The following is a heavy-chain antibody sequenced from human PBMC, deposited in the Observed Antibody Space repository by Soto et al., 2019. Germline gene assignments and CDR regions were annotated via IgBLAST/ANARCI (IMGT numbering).Heavy chain of an antibody. D-gene: IGHD2-8*01. J-gene: IGHJ6*02. CDR2: ISSSGSTI. CDR1: GFTFTVLY. Sequence: PGGSLRPSWTPSGFTFTVLYVGWVRPVPGKGLDRVSYISSSGSTIYYADSVKGRFTISRNNANNSLSLQMNSLRAEDTAAYYCARSIVLTKHGMDVWGQGTTVTVSS. V-gene: IGHV3-11*01. CDR3: ARSIVLTKHGMDV.